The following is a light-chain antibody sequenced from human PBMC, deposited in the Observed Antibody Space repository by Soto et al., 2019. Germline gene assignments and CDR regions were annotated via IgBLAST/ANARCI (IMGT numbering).Light chain of an antibody. Sequence: DRQMTRVPSTMSASVGERVTITCRASQTISSWLAWYQQKPGKAPKLLIYKASTLKSGVPSRFSGSGSGTEFTLTISSLQPDDFATYYCQHYNSYSDAFGQGTKVDIK. J-gene: IGKJ1*01. CDR1: QTISSW. V-gene: IGKV1-5*03. CDR2: KAS. CDR3: QHYNSYSDA.